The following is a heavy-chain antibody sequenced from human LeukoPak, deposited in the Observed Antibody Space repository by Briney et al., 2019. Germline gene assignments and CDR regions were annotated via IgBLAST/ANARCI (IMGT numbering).Heavy chain of an antibody. V-gene: IGHV3-30*18. CDR2: TSYDGSNK. J-gene: IGHJ6*02. Sequence: PGGSLRLSCAASGFTFSSYGMHWVRQAPGKGLEWVAVTSYDGSNKYYADSVKGRFTISRDNSKNTLYLQMNSLRAEDTAVYYCAKDSGTPYYYYGMDVWGQGTTVTVSS. CDR3: AKDSGTPYYYYGMDV. CDR1: GFTFSSYG. D-gene: IGHD1-26*01.